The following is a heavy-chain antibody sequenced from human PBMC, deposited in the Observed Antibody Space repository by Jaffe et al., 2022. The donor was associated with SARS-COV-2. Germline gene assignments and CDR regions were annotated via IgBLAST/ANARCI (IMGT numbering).Heavy chain of an antibody. V-gene: IGHV3-23*01. CDR3: AKGRPLTSILTGSGGDYYYGMDV. J-gene: IGHJ6*02. CDR1: GFTFSSYA. D-gene: IGHD3-9*01. CDR2: ISGSGGST. Sequence: EVQLLESGGGLVQPGGSLRLSCAASGFTFSSYAMSWVRQAPGKGLEWVSAISGSGGSTYYADSVKGRFTISRDNSKNTLYLQMNSLRAEDTAVYYCAKGRPLTSILTGSGGDYYYGMDVWGQGTTVTVSS.